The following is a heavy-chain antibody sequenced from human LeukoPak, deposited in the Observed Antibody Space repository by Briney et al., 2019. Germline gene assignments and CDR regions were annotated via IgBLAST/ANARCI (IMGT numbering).Heavy chain of an antibody. J-gene: IGHJ5*02. CDR2: ISGSGGST. Sequence: GGSLRLSCAASGLTFSSYAMSWVRQAPGKGLEWASAISGSGGSTYYADSVKGRFTISRDNSKNTLYLQMNSLRAEDTAVYYCAKDDNYIRFLSWGQGTLVTVSS. CDR3: AKDDNYIRFLS. V-gene: IGHV3-23*01. D-gene: IGHD3-16*01. CDR1: GLTFSSYA.